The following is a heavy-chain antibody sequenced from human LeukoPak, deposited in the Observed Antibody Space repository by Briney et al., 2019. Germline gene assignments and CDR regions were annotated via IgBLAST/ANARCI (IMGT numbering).Heavy chain of an antibody. Sequence: SVKVSCKASGGTFSSYAISWVRQAPGQGLEWMGRIIPIHGIANYAQKFQGRVTITADKSTSTAYMELSSLRSEDTAVYYCARQEQLKAWNYYDSSGYPILDAFDIWGQGTMVTVSS. J-gene: IGHJ3*02. CDR1: GGTFSSYA. V-gene: IGHV1-69*04. D-gene: IGHD3-22*01. CDR3: ARQEQLKAWNYYDSSGYPILDAFDI. CDR2: IIPIHGIA.